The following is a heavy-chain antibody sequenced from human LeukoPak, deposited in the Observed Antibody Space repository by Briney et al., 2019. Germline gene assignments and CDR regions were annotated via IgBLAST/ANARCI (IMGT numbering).Heavy chain of an antibody. CDR1: GFTFSNYW. CDR3: ARAILYPLVRGRLPHFDP. V-gene: IGHV3-7*05. D-gene: IGHD3-10*01. J-gene: IGHJ5*02. CDR2: IKQDGSEK. Sequence: GGSLRLSCAASGFTFSNYWMSWVRQAPGKWLEWVANIKQDGSEKYYVDSVKGRFTISRDNGKNSLYLQMNSLRAEDTAVYYCARAILYPLVRGRLPHFDPWGQGTLVTVSS.